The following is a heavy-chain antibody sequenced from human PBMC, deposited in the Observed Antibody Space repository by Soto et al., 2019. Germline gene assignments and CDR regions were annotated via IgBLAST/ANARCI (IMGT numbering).Heavy chain of an antibody. V-gene: IGHV4-59*01. CDR3: ARYYYDSSGYYYGWFDP. Sequence: LSLTCTVSGDSISTYYWSWIRQPPGKGLEWIAYIYYTGNTYYNPSLKSRVTISMDTSKNQFSLKLSSVAAADTAVYYCARYYYDSSGYYYGWFDPWGQGTLVTV. CDR1: GDSISTYY. D-gene: IGHD3-22*01. J-gene: IGHJ5*02. CDR2: IYYTGNT.